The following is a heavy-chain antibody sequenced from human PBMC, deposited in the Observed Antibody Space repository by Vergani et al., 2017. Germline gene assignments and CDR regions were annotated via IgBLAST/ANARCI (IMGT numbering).Heavy chain of an antibody. D-gene: IGHD3-16*01. J-gene: IGHJ5*02. Sequence: EVQLVESGGGLVQPGGSLRLSCAASGFTFSSYSMNWVRQAPGKGLEWVANIKQDGSEKYYVDSVKGRFTISRDNAKNSLYLQMNSLRAEDTAVYYCARGWGYGTWGQGTLVTVSS. CDR2: IKQDGSEK. CDR3: ARGWGYGT. CDR1: GFTFSSYS. V-gene: IGHV3-7*01.